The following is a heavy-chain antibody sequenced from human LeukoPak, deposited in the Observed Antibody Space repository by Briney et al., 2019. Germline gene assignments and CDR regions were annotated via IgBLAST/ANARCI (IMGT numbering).Heavy chain of an antibody. CDR3: ARVTYDFWSSPTYYMDV. D-gene: IGHD3-3*01. V-gene: IGHV3-48*01. J-gene: IGHJ6*03. CDR2: ISSSSSTI. Sequence: PGGSLRLSCAASGFTFSSYSMNWVRQAPGKGLEWVSYISSSSSTIYYADSVKGRFTTSRDNAKNSLYLQMNSLRAEDTAVYYCARVTYDFWSSPTYYMDVWGKGTTVTVSS. CDR1: GFTFSSYS.